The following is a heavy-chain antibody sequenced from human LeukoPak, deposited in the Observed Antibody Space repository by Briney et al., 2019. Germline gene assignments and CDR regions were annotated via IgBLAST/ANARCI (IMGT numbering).Heavy chain of an antibody. J-gene: IGHJ4*02. CDR1: GGALSSSSYY. CDR2: IYYSGST. D-gene: IGHD2-2*01. V-gene: IGHV4-39*01. Sequence: SETLSLTCTVSGGALSSSSYYWGWVRHPPGKGLEWIGSIYYSGSTYSNPSLKRRVTISVDTSKNQSSLKLSSVTAADTAVYYCARHSSVAIVVVPAVTRWGQGTLVTVSS. CDR3: ARHSSVAIVVVPAVTR.